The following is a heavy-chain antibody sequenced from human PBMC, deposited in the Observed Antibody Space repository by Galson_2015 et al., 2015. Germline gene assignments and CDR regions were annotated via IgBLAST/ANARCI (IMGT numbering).Heavy chain of an antibody. D-gene: IGHD4-17*01. V-gene: IGHV3-7*01. CDR2: IQQDGSEK. Sequence: SLRLSCAASGYTVSSNYMSWVRQAPGKGLEWVANIQQDGSEKYYVDYVKGRFTISRDNAKNSLYLQMNSLRAEDTAVYYCARDFKKYDGDYVGADDYYYYGMDVWGQGTTVTVSS. CDR1: GYTVSSNY. CDR3: ARDFKKYDGDYVGADDYYYYGMDV. J-gene: IGHJ6*02.